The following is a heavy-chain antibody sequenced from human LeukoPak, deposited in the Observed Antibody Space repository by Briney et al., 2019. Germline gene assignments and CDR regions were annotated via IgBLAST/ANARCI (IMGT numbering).Heavy chain of an antibody. CDR3: ARDLGYSYGYPSTFDY. D-gene: IGHD5-18*01. Sequence: GGSLRLSCAASGFTFSSYWMSWVRQAPGKGLEWVSYISSSGSTIYYADSVKGRFTISRDNAKNSLYLQMNSLRAEDTAVYYCARDLGYSYGYPSTFDYWGQGTLVTVSS. V-gene: IGHV3-48*04. CDR1: GFTFSSYW. CDR2: ISSSGSTI. J-gene: IGHJ4*02.